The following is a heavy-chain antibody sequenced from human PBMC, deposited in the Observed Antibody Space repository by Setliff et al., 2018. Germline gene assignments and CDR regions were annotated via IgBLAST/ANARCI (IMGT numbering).Heavy chain of an antibody. V-gene: IGHV3-7*01. CDR2: IKEDGSEK. D-gene: IGHD7-27*01. CDR1: GFTFSNYW. CDR3: ARARGNWGPVDY. J-gene: IGHJ4*02. Sequence: LRLSCAASGFTFSNYWMSWVRQAPGKGLEWVANIKEDGSEKYYADSVKGRFTISRDNAKNTLYLQMNSLRAEDTAVYYCARARGNWGPVDYWGQGTLVTVSS.